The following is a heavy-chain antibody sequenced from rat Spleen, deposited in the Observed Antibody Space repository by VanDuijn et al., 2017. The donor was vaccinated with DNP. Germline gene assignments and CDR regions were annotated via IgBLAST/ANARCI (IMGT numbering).Heavy chain of an antibody. J-gene: IGHJ2*01. D-gene: IGHD3-1*01. Sequence: EVQLQESGPGLVKPSQSLSLTCSVTGYSITSNYWGWIRKFPGNKMEWMGYISYSGSTSYNPSLKSRISLTRDTSKNQFFLQLNSVTNEDTATYDCARFGPDLDYWGQGVIVTVSS. CDR3: ARFGPDLDY. V-gene: IGHV3-1*01. CDR2: ISYSGST. CDR1: GYSITSNY.